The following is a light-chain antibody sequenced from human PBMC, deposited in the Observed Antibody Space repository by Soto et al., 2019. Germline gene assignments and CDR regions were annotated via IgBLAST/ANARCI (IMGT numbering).Light chain of an antibody. Sequence: QSVLTQPASVPGSPGQSITISCTGTSSDVGGFNYVSWYQQHPGKAPKLMIYDVTNRPSGVSYRSSGSRSGNTASLTISGLQAEDEADYYCNSYTSSSTYVFGTGTRSPS. CDR1: SSDVGGFNY. J-gene: IGLJ1*01. CDR2: DVT. V-gene: IGLV2-14*03. CDR3: NSYTSSSTYV.